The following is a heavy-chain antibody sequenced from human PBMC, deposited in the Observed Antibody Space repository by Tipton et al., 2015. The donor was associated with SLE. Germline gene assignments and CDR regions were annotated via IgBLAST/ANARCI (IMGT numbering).Heavy chain of an antibody. D-gene: IGHD3-3*01. J-gene: IGHJ4*02. CDR3: ARRTIFGVASLYYFDY. Sequence: GSLRLSCAASGFTFSDYYMSWIRQAPGKGLEWVSYISSSGSTIYYADSVKGRFTISRDNAKNSLYLQMNSLRAEDTAVYYCARRTIFGVASLYYFDYWGQGTLVTVSS. CDR2: ISSSGSTI. V-gene: IGHV3-11*01. CDR1: GFTFSDYY.